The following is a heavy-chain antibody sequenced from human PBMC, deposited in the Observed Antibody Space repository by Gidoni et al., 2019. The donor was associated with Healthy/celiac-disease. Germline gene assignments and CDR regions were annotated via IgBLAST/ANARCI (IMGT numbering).Heavy chain of an antibody. J-gene: IGHJ4*02. CDR2: IYSSGST. CDR1: GGSISSGGYY. D-gene: IGHD3-16*02. CDR3: ARETRYDYVWGSYRSAFDY. Sequence: QVQLQESGPGLVKPSQTLSLTCTVSGGSISSGGYYWSWIRQHPGKGLEWIGYIYSSGSTYYNPSLKSRVTISVDTSKNQFSLKLSSVTAADTAVYYCARETRYDYVWGSYRSAFDYWGQGTLVTVSS. V-gene: IGHV4-31*03.